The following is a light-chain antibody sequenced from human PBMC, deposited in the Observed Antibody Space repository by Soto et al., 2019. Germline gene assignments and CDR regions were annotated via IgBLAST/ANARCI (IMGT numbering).Light chain of an antibody. CDR1: SSDIGDYTY. V-gene: IGLV2-14*01. Sequence: QSALTQPASVSGSPGQSITISCTGTSSDIGDYTYVSCYQQRPCKAPKLIIFDVTNRLSGVSNRFSGSKSANTASLTISGLQAEDEADYHCSSYTSTSNACRFGTGTKVTVL. J-gene: IGLJ1*01. CDR2: DVT. CDR3: SSYTSTSNACR.